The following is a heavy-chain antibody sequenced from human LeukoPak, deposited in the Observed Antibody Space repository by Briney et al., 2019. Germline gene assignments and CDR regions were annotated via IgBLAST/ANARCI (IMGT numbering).Heavy chain of an antibody. Sequence: SETLSLTCTVSGGSISSYYWSWIRQPPGKGLEWIGYIYHSGSTYYNPSLKSRVTISVDRSKNQFSLKLSSVTAADTAVYYCARGEGSYFDYWGQGTLVTVSS. CDR1: GGSISSYY. V-gene: IGHV4-59*12. CDR2: IYHSGST. CDR3: ARGEGSYFDY. J-gene: IGHJ4*02.